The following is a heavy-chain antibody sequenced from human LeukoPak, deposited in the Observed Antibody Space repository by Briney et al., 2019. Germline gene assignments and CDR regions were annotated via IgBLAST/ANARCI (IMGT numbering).Heavy chain of an antibody. CDR1: GGSISSGGYN. CDR3: ARIEGGYGGHFDY. V-gene: IGHV4-31*03. D-gene: IGHD4-23*01. J-gene: IGHJ4*02. CDR2: IYYSGTT. Sequence: PSETLSLTCTVSGGSISSGGYNWSWIRQHPGKGLEWIGYIYYSGTTHYNPSLKSRVTISVDTSENQFSLKLGSVTAADTAVYYCARIEGGYGGHFDYWGQGILVTVSS.